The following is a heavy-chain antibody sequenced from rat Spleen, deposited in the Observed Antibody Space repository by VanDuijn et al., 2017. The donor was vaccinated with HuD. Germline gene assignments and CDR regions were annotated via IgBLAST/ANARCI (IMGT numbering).Heavy chain of an antibody. CDR3: ARRHFGYTDYFDY. CDR2: ISYADTFGHSGT. CDR1: GFTFSDYG. Sequence: EVQLVESGGGLVQPGRSLKLSCAASGFTFSDYGLAWVRQAPTKGLAWVATISYADTFGHSGTYYRDSVKGRFTISRDNAKSTLSLQMDSLRSEDTATYYCARRHFGYTDYFDYWGQGVMVTVSS. J-gene: IGHJ2*01. D-gene: IGHD1-4*01. V-gene: IGHV5-29*01.